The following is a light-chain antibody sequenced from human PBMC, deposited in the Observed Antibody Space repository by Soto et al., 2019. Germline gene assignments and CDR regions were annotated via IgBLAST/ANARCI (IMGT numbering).Light chain of an antibody. J-gene: IGLJ2*01. V-gene: IGLV1-47*01. CDR3: AAWDDSLSGSYVV. CDR2: RNN. Sequence: QPVLTQPPSASGTPGQRVTISCSGSSSNIGSNYVYWYQQLPGTAPKLLIYRNNQRPSGVPDRFSGSKSGTSASLAISGLRSEDEADYYCAAWDDSLSGSYVVFGGGTQLTVL. CDR1: SSNIGSNY.